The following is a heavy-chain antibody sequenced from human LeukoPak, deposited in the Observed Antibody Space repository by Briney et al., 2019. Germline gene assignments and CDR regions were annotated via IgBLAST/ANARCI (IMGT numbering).Heavy chain of an antibody. J-gene: IGHJ6*03. V-gene: IGHV3-7*01. CDR2: IKQDGSEK. CDR3: ARVYSYGYSYYYYYMDV. D-gene: IGHD5-18*01. Sequence: GGSLRLSCSASGFTFSDYWMMWVRQAPGKGLEWVANIKQDGSEKYYVDSVKGRFTISRDNAKNSLYLQMNSLRAEDTAVYYCARVYSYGYSYYYYYMDVWGKGTTVTVSS. CDR1: GFTFSDYW.